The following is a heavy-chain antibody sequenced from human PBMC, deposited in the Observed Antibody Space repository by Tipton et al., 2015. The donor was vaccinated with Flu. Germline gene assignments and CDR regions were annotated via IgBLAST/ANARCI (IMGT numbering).Heavy chain of an antibody. CDR1: GFTFSDYW. V-gene: IGHV3-7*03. CDR2: IRQDGRQE. J-gene: IGHJ6*02. D-gene: IGHD3-10*01. CDR3: ARHGAYSSGPYYYGMDV. Sequence: LSCAASGFTFSDYWMLWFRQAPGQGLEWVANIRQDGRQEYYLNSVRGRFTISRDNARNSLSLQMDGLRVEDTAVYYCARHGAYSSGPYYYGMDVWGQGTTVTVSS.